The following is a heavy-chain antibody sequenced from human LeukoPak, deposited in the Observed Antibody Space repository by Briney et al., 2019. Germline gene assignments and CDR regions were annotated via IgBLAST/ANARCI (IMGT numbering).Heavy chain of an antibody. D-gene: IGHD3-16*01. CDR2: IIQDGSEK. Sequence: PGGSLRLSCAASGFTFSSYSMNWVRQAPGKGLECVANIIQDGSEKYYVDSVRGRFTLSRDNAKNSVYLQMSNLRAEDTAVYFCARGGGLDVWGQGATVTVSS. V-gene: IGHV3-7*03. J-gene: IGHJ6*02. CDR3: ARGGGLDV. CDR1: GFTFSSYS.